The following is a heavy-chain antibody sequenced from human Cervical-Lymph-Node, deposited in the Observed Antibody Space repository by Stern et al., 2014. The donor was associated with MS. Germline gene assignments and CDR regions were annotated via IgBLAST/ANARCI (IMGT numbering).Heavy chain of an antibody. CDR1: GFTFSSSW. Sequence: EVQLVESGGGLVQPGGSLRLSCAASGFTFSSSWMSWVRQAPGKGLEWLANINQDGSEKYCVDSVKGRFTISRDNAKNSLYLQMNSLRAEDTAVYYCARGWGSWGQGTLVTVSS. CDR2: INQDGSEK. V-gene: IGHV3-7*01. CDR3: ARGWGS. J-gene: IGHJ4*02. D-gene: IGHD3-16*01.